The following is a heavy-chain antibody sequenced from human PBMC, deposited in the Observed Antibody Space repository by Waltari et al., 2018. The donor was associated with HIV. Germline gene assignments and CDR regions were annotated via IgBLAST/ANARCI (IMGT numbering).Heavy chain of an antibody. CDR2: IKQDGSEK. Sequence: EVQLVESGGGLVQPGGSLRLSCAASGFTFSSSWMSWVRQAPGKGLEWVANIKQDGSEKYYVDSVKGRFTISRDNAKNSLYLQMNSLRAEDTAVYYCARITIFGVVNDYGMDVWGQGTTVTVSS. CDR3: ARITIFGVVNDYGMDV. J-gene: IGHJ6*02. CDR1: GFTFSSSW. D-gene: IGHD3-3*01. V-gene: IGHV3-7*01.